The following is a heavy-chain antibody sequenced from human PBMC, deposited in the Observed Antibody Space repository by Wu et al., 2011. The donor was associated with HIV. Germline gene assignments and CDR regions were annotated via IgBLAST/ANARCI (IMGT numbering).Heavy chain of an antibody. D-gene: IGHD1-1*01. V-gene: IGHV3-48*03. CDR2: ISSGGSTK. CDR1: GFTFSSYE. CDR3: GRERGNWIED. Sequence: VQLVEVWGGSVQPGGSLRLSCATSGFTFSSYEMNWVRRASREGLEWISYISSGGSTKYYADSVKGRFTISRDNAQNSLYLQMNTLRAEDTALYYCGRERGNWIEDWGQGTLVTVSS. J-gene: IGHJ4*02.